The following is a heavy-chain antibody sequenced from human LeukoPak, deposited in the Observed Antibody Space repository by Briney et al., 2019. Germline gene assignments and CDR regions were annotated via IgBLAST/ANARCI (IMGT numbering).Heavy chain of an antibody. D-gene: IGHD5-18*01. CDR2: IYYSGST. Sequence: SETLSLTCSVSGDSISSYYWSWIRQPPGKGLEWIGYIYYSGSTKYSPSLKSRVTISVNTSKTQFFLKLSFVPAAATAVYYRARSAHLTAPALEYFQHWGQGPLVTVSS. CDR3: ARSAHLTAPALEYFQH. CDR1: GDSISSYY. V-gene: IGHV4-59*01. J-gene: IGHJ1*01.